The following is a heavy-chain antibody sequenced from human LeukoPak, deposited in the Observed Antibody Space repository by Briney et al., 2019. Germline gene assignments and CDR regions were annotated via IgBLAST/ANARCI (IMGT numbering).Heavy chain of an antibody. CDR3: ARDRSSGRNWFDP. J-gene: IGHJ5*02. CDR2: INSDGSST. Sequence: QAGGSLRPSCAASGFTFSSYWMHWVRQAPGKGLVWVSRINSDGSSTSYADSVKGRFTISRDNAKNTLYLQMNSLRAEDTAVYYCARDRSSGRNWFDPWGQGTLVTVSS. CDR1: GFTFSSYW. V-gene: IGHV3-74*01. D-gene: IGHD3-22*01.